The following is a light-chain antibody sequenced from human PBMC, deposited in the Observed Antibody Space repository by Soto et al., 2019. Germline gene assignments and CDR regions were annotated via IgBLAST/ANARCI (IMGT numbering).Light chain of an antibody. Sequence: QSALTQPRSVSGSPGQSVTISCTGTSSDVGAYNYVSWYQHHPGKAPKLMIYDVSTRPSGVPDRFSGSRSGNTASLTISGLQAEDEADYYCCSYAGSYTVIFGGGTKLTVL. CDR3: CSYAGSYTVI. CDR1: SSDVGAYNY. J-gene: IGLJ2*01. CDR2: DVS. V-gene: IGLV2-11*01.